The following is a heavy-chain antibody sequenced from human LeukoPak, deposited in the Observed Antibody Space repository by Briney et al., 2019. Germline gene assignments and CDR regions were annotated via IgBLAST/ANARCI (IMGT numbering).Heavy chain of an antibody. CDR1: GGSNSSYY. J-gene: IGHJ4*02. V-gene: IGHV4-4*07. CDR2: IYTSGST. CDR3: AGMYYDILTGQSDY. Sequence: SDTQSLTYSVSGGSNSSYYWSWIRQPGGRGLEWIRRIYTSGSTNYNPSLKSRVTMSVDTSKNQFSLKLSSVTAADTAVYYCAGMYYDILTGQSDYWGQGTLVTVSS. D-gene: IGHD3-9*01.